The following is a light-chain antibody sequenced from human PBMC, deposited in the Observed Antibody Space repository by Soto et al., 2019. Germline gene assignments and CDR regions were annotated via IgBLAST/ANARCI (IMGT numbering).Light chain of an antibody. CDR2: DAS. Sequence: EVVLTQSPASLSLSPGDRATLSCRADQSVSDYLAWYQQKPGQPPRLLFFDASSRASGVPHRFSAGGSGTDFNIIISSLQPEDFAVYYCQQRVNWPPTFGGGTKVEI. CDR1: QSVSDY. CDR3: QQRVNWPPT. V-gene: IGKV3-11*01. J-gene: IGKJ4*01.